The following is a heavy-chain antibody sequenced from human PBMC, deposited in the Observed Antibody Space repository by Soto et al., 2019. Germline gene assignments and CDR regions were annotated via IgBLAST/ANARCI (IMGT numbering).Heavy chain of an antibody. J-gene: IGHJ6*02. CDR2: ISYTGSA. Sequence: SETLSLTCTVSGGSINYSYRTWIRQPPGKGLEWIGYISYTGSANYNASLKSRLTTSVDTSKNQFSLKLSSVTAAATALYYCARVNYGDYYYGMDVWGQGTTVTVSS. CDR1: GGSINYSY. D-gene: IGHD4-17*01. V-gene: IGHV4-59*01. CDR3: ARVNYGDYYYGMDV.